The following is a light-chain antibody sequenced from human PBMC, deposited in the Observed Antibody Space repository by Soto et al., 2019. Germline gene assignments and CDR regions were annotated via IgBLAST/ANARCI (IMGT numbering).Light chain of an antibody. J-gene: IGKJ1*01. Sequence: DIVMTQSPDSLAVSLGERATINCKSSQSVLHSSNNKNYLAWYQQKPGQPPKLLIYWASTRDSGVPDKFSGSGSGTDFTLKISRVEAEDVGVYYCMQGTYWPPTFGQGTKVDIK. CDR3: MQGTYWPPT. CDR2: WAS. CDR1: QSVLHSSNNKNY. V-gene: IGKV4-1*01.